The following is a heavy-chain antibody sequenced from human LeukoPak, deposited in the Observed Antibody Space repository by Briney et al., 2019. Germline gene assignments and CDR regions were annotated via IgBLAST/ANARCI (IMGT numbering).Heavy chain of an antibody. V-gene: IGHV3-7*01. CDR1: GFTFSSYW. CDR2: IKQDGSER. J-gene: IGHJ4*02. Sequence: PGGSLRLSCAASGFTFSSYWMSWVRQAPGKGLEWVANIKQDGSERYYVDSVKGRFTISRDNAKNSLYLQMNSLRAEDTAVYYCARDRKYCSSTSCTYNYWGQGTLVTVSS. CDR3: ARDRKYCSSTSCTYNY. D-gene: IGHD2-2*01.